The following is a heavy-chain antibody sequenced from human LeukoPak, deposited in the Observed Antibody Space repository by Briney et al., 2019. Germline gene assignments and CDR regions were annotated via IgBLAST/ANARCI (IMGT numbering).Heavy chain of an antibody. CDR3: ARGLYYYDSSGSDY. Sequence: SETLSLTCAVSGYSISGGYYWGWIRQPPGKGLEWIGSIYHSGSTYYNPPLKSRVTISVDTSKNQFSLKLSSVTAADTAVYYCARGLYYYDSSGSDYWGQGTLVTVSS. V-gene: IGHV4-38-2*01. D-gene: IGHD3-22*01. CDR1: GYSISGGYY. CDR2: IYHSGST. J-gene: IGHJ4*02.